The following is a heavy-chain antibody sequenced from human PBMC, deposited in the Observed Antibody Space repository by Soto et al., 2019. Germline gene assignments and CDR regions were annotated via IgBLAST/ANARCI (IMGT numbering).Heavy chain of an antibody. D-gene: IGHD2-2*01. V-gene: IGHV1-2*02. Sequence: ASVKVSCKASGYTFTGYYMHWVRQAPGQGXEWVGWINPISGGINFAQKFQDRVTMTRDTSISTAYMELSRLRSGDTAVYYCARDLPIVVVPAATKFYYGMDVWGQGTTVTVSS. CDR2: INPISGGI. J-gene: IGHJ6*02. CDR1: GYTFTGYY. CDR3: ARDLPIVVVPAATKFYYGMDV.